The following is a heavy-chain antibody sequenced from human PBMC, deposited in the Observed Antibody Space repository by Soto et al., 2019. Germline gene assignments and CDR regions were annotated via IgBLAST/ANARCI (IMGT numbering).Heavy chain of an antibody. Sequence: QVQLQESRPGLVKPSQTLSLTCTVSGGSLSSGDYYWSCIRQPPGKALEWIGYIYYTGRTYYNPSLGSRVSISVDTSKNLFSLTLSLVTAADTAVFYWARASRVTTGAKFDYWGQGTLGSVSS. CDR1: GGSLSSGDYY. CDR3: ARASRVTTGAKFDY. V-gene: IGHV4-30-4*01. CDR2: IYYTGRT. J-gene: IGHJ4*02. D-gene: IGHD4-17*01.